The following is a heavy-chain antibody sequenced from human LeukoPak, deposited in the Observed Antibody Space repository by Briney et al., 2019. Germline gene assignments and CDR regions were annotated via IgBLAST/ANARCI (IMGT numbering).Heavy chain of an antibody. CDR1: GFTFSSYG. J-gene: IGHJ4*02. CDR2: IRYDGSNK. V-gene: IGHV3-30*02. CDR3: AREGGYSGSYRDCYFDY. D-gene: IGHD1-26*01. Sequence: SGGSLRLSCAASGFTFSSYGMHWVRQAPGKGLEWVAFIRYDGSNKYYADSVKGRFTISRDNSKNTLYLQMNSLRAEDTAVYYCAREGGYSGSYRDCYFDYWGQGTLVTVSS.